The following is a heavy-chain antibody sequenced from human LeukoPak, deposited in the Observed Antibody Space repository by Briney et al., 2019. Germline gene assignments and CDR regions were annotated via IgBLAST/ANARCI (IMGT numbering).Heavy chain of an antibody. V-gene: IGHV3-23*01. CDR3: AKRASGPGTSLYSFDY. CDR2: ISGSGGST. Sequence: QPGGSLRLSCAVSGFIFNSYAMSGVRQAPGKGLEWVSAISGSGGSTYYADSVKGRFTISRDNSKNTLYLQMNSLRAEDTAVYYCAKRASGPGTSLYSFDYWGQGTLVTVSS. D-gene: IGHD3-10*01. J-gene: IGHJ4*02. CDR1: GFIFNSYA.